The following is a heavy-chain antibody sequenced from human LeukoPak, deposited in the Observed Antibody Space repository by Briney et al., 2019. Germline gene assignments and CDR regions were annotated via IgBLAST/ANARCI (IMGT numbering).Heavy chain of an antibody. CDR1: GDSFSANSVT. CDR2: TYYRSKWYR. J-gene: IGHJ3*02. Sequence: SQTLSLTCAISGDSFSANSVTWNWSRQSPSRGLEWVGRTYYRSKWYRDYGVSVKSRITINPDSSKTQFSLQLSSVTPEDTGLYYCARDSDAFGIWGQGTMVTVSS. V-gene: IGHV6-1*01. CDR3: ARDSDAFGI.